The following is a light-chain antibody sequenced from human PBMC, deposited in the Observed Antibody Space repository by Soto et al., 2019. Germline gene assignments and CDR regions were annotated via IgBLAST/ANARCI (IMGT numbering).Light chain of an antibody. CDR3: QQYGRSPGT. CDR1: QSVSSIY. Sequence: EIVLTQSPGTLSLSPGERATLSCRASQSVSSIYLAWYQQKPGQAPRLLIYAASSRATGIPDRFSGSGSGTDFTLIISRMEPADFAVYYCQQYGRSPGTFGQGTKVEIK. CDR2: AAS. J-gene: IGKJ1*01. V-gene: IGKV3-20*01.